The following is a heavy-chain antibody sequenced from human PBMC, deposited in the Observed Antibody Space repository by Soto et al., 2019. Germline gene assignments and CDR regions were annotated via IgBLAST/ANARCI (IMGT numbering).Heavy chain of an antibody. D-gene: IGHD3-22*01. V-gene: IGHV3-48*01. J-gene: IGHJ3*01. CDR2: IGIGSSTK. CDR3: ARDQLYYNDISGRPLNAFDV. Sequence: EVDLVESGGGLVQSGGSLRLSCAASGFTFRNYGMNWVRQAPGKGLEWVSYIGIGSSTKYYADSVKGRFTISRDNAKNSLYLHMNSLRAEDTAVYYCARDQLYYNDISGRPLNAFDVWGQGTMVTVSS. CDR1: GFTFRNYG.